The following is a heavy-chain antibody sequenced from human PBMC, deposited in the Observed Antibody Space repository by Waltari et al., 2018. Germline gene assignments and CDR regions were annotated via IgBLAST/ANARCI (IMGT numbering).Heavy chain of an antibody. CDR2: FNKDGRSI. CDR1: GFTFSNSW. CDR3: AREGPQLSDYMDV. Sequence: EVQLVESGGRLVPPGGSLRISCAVSGFTFSNSWMHWVRQAPGKGLVWVALFNKDGRSISYEDSVEGRCTISRDNAKKTLYLQMNSLRAEDTGVYYCAREGPQLSDYMDVWGKGTTVNVSS. V-gene: IGHV3-74*01. D-gene: IGHD2-15*01. J-gene: IGHJ6*03.